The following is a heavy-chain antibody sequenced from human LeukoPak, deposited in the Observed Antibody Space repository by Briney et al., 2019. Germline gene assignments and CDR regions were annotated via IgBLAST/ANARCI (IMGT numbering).Heavy chain of an antibody. CDR1: GFTFSSYS. V-gene: IGHV3-74*01. D-gene: IGHD3-10*01. CDR3: ARGGGSAASGSQVRVDYMDV. Sequence: GGSLRLSCAASGFTFSSYSMNWVRQVPGKGLVWVSLIHSDGSTIIYADSVKGRFTISRDNAKKTLYLQMDSLRVEDMAVYYCARGGGSAASGSQVRVDYMDVWGKGTTVTVSS. J-gene: IGHJ6*03. CDR2: IHSDGSTI.